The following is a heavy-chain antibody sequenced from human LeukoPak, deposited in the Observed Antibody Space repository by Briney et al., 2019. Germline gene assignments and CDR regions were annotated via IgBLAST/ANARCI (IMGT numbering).Heavy chain of an antibody. CDR3: AKHDYGGNWADAFDI. D-gene: IGHD4-23*01. V-gene: IGHV3-23*01. CDR1: GFTFSSYA. CDR2: ISGSGGST. J-gene: IGHJ3*02. Sequence: GGSLRLSCAASGFTFSSYAMSWVRQAPGKGLEWVSAISGSGGSTYYADSVKGRFTISRDNSKNMLYLQMNSLRAEDTAVYYCAKHDYGGNWADAFDILGQGTMVSVSS.